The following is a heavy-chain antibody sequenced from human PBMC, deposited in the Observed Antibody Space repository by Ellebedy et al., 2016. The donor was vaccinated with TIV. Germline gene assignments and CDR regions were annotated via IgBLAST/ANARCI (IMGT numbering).Heavy chain of an antibody. J-gene: IGHJ4*02. D-gene: IGHD5-18*01. Sequence: GGSLRLSCAASGFTFSNAWMNWVRQAPGKGLGWFGRIKSKTDGGAADYAAPVKGRFTISRDDSKHTLYLQMNSLKTEDTAVYFCTTVYRYNYDSVWGQGTLVTVSS. CDR2: IKSKTDGGAA. CDR1: GFTFSNAW. CDR3: TTVYRYNYDSV. V-gene: IGHV3-15*01.